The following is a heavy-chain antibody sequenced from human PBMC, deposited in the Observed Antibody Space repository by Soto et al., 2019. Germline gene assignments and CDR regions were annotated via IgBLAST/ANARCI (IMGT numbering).Heavy chain of an antibody. CDR3: ARQIYDSDTGPNFQYYFDS. D-gene: IGHD3-22*01. Sequence: HGESLKICCKVSGYSFAGYWITWVRQKPGKGLEWMGGIDPSDSQTYYSPSFRGHVTISATKSITTVFLQWSSLRASDTAMYYCARQIYDSDTGPNFQYYFDSWGQGTPVTVS. J-gene: IGHJ4*02. V-gene: IGHV5-10-1*01. CDR1: GYSFAGYW. CDR2: IDPSDSQT.